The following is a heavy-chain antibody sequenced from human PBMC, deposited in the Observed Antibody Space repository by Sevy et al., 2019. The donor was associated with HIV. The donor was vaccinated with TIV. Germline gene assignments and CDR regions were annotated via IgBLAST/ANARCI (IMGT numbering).Heavy chain of an antibody. V-gene: IGHV3-30*04. J-gene: IGHJ4*02. D-gene: IGHD6-13*01. CDR3: AKDRAPSSSFDY. Sequence: GGSLRLSCAASGFSVSSHAMHWVRQAPGKGLEWVALLSYDGSTQYYADSVKGRFSISRDNSKNTLYLQMNSLRAEDTAVYYCAKDRAPSSSFDYWGQGTLVTVSS. CDR2: LSYDGSTQ. CDR1: GFSVSSHA.